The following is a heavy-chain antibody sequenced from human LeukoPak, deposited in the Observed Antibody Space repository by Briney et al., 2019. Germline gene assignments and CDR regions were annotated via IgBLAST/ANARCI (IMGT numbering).Heavy chain of an antibody. CDR2: IYYSGST. J-gene: IGHJ4*02. Sequence: SETLSLTCTVSGGSISSYYWSWLRQPPGKGLEWIGYIYYSGSTNYNPSLKSRVTMSVDTSKNQFFLNLSSVSAADTAVYYCARIPLGYSGAYYFDYWGQGTLVTVSP. V-gene: IGHV4-59*08. D-gene: IGHD5-12*01. CDR1: GGSISSYY. CDR3: ARIPLGYSGAYYFDY.